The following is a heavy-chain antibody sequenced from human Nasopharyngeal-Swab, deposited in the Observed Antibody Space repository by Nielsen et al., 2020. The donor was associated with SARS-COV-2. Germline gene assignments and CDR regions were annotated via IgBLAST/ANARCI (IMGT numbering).Heavy chain of an antibody. D-gene: IGHD4-17*01. Sequence: WVRQAPGQGLEWMGWINTNTGNPTYAQGFTGRFVFSLDTSVSTAYLQISSLKAEDTAVYYCAGEPLPGYGDYGYWGQGTLVTVSS. J-gene: IGHJ4*02. CDR3: AGEPLPGYGDYGY. V-gene: IGHV7-4-1*02. CDR2: INTNTGNP.